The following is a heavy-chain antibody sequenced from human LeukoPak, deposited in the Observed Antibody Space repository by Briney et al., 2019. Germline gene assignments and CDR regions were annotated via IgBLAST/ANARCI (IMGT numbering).Heavy chain of an antibody. CDR2: IYYSGST. J-gene: IGHJ5*02. CDR3: ARARTAKLLWFGELLTWFDP. Sequence: SETLSLTCTVSGGSISSGGYYWSWIRQHPGKGPEWIGYIYYSGSTYYNPSLKSRVTISVDTSKNQFSLKLSSVTAADTAVYYCARARTAKLLWFGELLTWFDPWGQGTLVTVSS. D-gene: IGHD3-10*01. CDR1: GGSISSGGYY. V-gene: IGHV4-31*03.